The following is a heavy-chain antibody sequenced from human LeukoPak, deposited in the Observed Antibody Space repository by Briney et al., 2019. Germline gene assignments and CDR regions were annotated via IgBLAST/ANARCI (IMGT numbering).Heavy chain of an antibody. J-gene: IGHJ4*02. CDR2: INPSGGST. Sequence: AASVKVSCKASGYTFTSYYMHWVRQAPGQGLEWMGIINPSGGSTSYAQKLQGRVTMTRDTSTSTVYMELSSLRSEDTAVYYCARFMGATTAWDYWGQGTLVTVSS. CDR3: ARFMGATTAWDY. V-gene: IGHV1-46*01. CDR1: GYTFTSYY. D-gene: IGHD1-26*01.